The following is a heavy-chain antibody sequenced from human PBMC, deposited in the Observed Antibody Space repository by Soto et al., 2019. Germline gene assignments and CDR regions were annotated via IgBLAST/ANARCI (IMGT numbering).Heavy chain of an antibody. CDR2: ISGSRDDT. V-gene: IGHV3-23*01. D-gene: IGHD3-10*01. CDR3: EAAASQGTFRFLDL. Sequence: EVQLLESGGGLVQPGGSLRLSCVASASTFSTYAMRWVRQAPGKGLEWVSSISGSRDDTDYADSVKGRLTISRDKSKNTIYLQVRRVRTEDPGRYYCEAAASQGTFRFLDLWGRGTLVPVSS. CDR1: ASTFSTYA. J-gene: IGHJ2*01.